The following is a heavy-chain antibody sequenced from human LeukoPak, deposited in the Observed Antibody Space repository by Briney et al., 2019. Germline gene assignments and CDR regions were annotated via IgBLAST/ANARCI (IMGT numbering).Heavy chain of an antibody. CDR2: INPNSGGT. D-gene: IGHD3-22*01. CDR1: GYTFTGYY. Sequence: ASVKVSCRASGYTFTGYYMHWVRQAPGQGLEWMGWINPNSGGTNYAQKFQGRVTMTRDTSISTAYMELSRLRSDDTAVYYCARDYDSSGYYPYYFDYWGQGTLVTVSS. V-gene: IGHV1-2*02. CDR3: ARDYDSSGYYPYYFDY. J-gene: IGHJ4*02.